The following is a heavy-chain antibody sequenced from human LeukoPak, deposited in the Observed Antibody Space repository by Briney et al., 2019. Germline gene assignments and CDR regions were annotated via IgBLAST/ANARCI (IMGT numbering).Heavy chain of an antibody. V-gene: IGHV1-69*13. J-gene: IGHJ4*02. CDR1: GGTFSSYA. CDR3: ATSRGYCSSTSCRDDYYFDY. Sequence: GASVKVSCKASGGTFSSYAISWVRQAPGQGLEWMGGIIPIFGTANYAQKFQGRVTITADESTSTAYMELSSLRSEDTAVYYCATSRGYCSSTSCRDDYYFDYWGQGTLVTVSS. CDR2: IIPIFGTA. D-gene: IGHD2-2*01.